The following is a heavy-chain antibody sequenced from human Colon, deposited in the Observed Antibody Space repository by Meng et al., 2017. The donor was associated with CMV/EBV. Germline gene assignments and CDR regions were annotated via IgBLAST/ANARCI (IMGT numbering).Heavy chain of an antibody. V-gene: IGHV1-2*02. D-gene: IGHD2-2*01. CDR3: ARDRVYCSSTSYLFDP. CDR2: INPNSGGT. J-gene: IGHJ5*02. CDR1: GYTFTGYY. Sequence: ASVKVSCKASGYTFTGYYMHWVRQAPGQGLEWMGWINPNSGGTNYAQKFQGRVTMTRDTSISTAYMALSRLRSDDTAVYYCARDRVYCSSTSYLFDPWGQGTLVTVSS.